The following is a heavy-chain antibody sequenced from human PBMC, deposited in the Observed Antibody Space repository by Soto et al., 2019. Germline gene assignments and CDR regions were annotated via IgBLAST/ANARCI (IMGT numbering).Heavy chain of an antibody. D-gene: IGHD1-26*01. CDR1: GGSISSYY. CDR2: IYYSGST. V-gene: IGHV4-59*01. J-gene: IGHJ4*02. Sequence: SETLSLTCTVSGGSISSYYWSWIRQPPGKGLEWIGYIYYSGSTNYNPFLKSRVTISVDTSKNQFSLKLSSVTAADTAVYYCARDSGSYHFDYWGQGTLVTVSS. CDR3: ARDSGSYHFDY.